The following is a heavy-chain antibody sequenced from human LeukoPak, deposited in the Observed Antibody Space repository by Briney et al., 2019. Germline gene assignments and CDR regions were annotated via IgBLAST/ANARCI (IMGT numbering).Heavy chain of an antibody. CDR1: GFTFSSYE. D-gene: IGHD3-9*01. CDR3: ARDLLTGYSIDY. Sequence: PGGSLRLSCAASGFTFSSYEMNWVRQAPGKGLEWVSSIRSSGSIIYYADSVKGRFTISRDNAKNSLYLQMNSLRAEDTAVYYCARDLLTGYSIDYWGQGTLVTVSS. J-gene: IGHJ4*02. CDR2: IRSSGSII. V-gene: IGHV3-48*03.